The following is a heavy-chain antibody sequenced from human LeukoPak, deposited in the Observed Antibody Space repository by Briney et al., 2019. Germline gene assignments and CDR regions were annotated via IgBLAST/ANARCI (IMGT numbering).Heavy chain of an antibody. V-gene: IGHV1-69*02. CDR1: GSTFSSYT. D-gene: IGHD3-22*01. CDR2: IIPILGIA. Sequence: SVKVSCKASGSTFSSYTISWVRQAPGQGLEWMGRIIPILGIANYARKFQGRVTITADKSTSTAYMELSSLRSEDTAVYYCARGGYYDSSGYLDAFDIWGQGTIVTVSS. CDR3: ARGGYYDSSGYLDAFDI. J-gene: IGHJ3*02.